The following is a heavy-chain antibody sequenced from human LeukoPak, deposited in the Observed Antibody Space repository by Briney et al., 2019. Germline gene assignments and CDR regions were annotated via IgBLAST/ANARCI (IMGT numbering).Heavy chain of an antibody. D-gene: IGHD6-6*01. CDR2: ISSSGSTI. J-gene: IGHJ5*02. V-gene: IGHV3-48*04. CDR3: ARDRGAARLRWFDP. Sequence: GGSLRLSCAASGFTFNYFSVNWVRQAPGKGLEWVSYISSSGSTIYYADSVKGRFTISRDNAKNSLHLQMNSLRAEDTAVYYCARDRGAARLRWFDPWGQGTLVTVSS. CDR1: GFTFNYFS.